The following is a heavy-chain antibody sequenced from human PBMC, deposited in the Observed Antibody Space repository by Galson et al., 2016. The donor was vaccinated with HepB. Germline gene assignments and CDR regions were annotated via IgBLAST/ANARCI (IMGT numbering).Heavy chain of an antibody. CDR3: ARSYLLGRGFGS. CDR2: TFYRSNWQN. CDR1: GDSVSSNSAG. Sequence: CAISGDSVSSNSAGWYWIRQSPSRGLECLGRTFYRSNWQNDYAESVRSRITITPDTSKNQFSLQLNSVTPEDTAVHYCARSYLLGRGFGSWGQGTLVTVSS. V-gene: IGHV6-1*01. J-gene: IGHJ4*02. D-gene: IGHD3-10*01.